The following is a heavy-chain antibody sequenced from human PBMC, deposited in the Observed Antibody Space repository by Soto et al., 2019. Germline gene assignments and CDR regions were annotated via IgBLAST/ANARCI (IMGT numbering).Heavy chain of an antibody. CDR1: GGTLSSET. Sequence: QVQLVQSGPEVKKSGSSVKVSCKVSGGTLSSETISWLRQAPGQGLEWMGRIIPLLGIGNYAQKFQGRVTITEDISTNTGYMELRSLTSRVTASYYCAIEEGYYNMGTFPAYDRDVWGKGTTVTVSS. CDR2: IIPLLGIG. D-gene: IGHD3-9*01. J-gene: IGHJ6*03. V-gene: IGHV1-69*08. CDR3: AIEEGYYNMGTFPAYDRDV.